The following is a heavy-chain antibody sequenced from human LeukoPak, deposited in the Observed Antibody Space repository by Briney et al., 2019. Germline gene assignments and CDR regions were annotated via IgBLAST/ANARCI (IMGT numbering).Heavy chain of an antibody. CDR2: INPNSGGT. CDR1: GYTFTGYY. V-gene: IGHV1-2*06. CDR3: ARDPTHIAVAGGYYYYGMDV. J-gene: IGHJ6*02. D-gene: IGHD6-19*01. Sequence: ASVKVSCKASGYTFTGYYMHWVRQAPGQGLEWMGRINPNSGGTNYAQKFQGRVTMTRDTSISTAYMGLSRLRSDDTAVYYCARDPTHIAVAGGYYYYGMDVWGQGTTVTVSS.